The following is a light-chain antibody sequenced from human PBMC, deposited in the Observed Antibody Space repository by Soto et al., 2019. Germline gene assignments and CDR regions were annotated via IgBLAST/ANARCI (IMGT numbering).Light chain of an antibody. Sequence: QSALTQPASVSGSPGQSITISCTGTSSNVGGYNYVSWYQQHPGKAPKLMIYEVSNLPSGVSNRFSGSKSGNTASLTISGLQAEDEADYYCSSYTSSRTPNVFGTGTKVTVL. CDR2: EVS. CDR1: SSNVGGYNY. CDR3: SSYTSSRTPNV. V-gene: IGLV2-14*01. J-gene: IGLJ1*01.